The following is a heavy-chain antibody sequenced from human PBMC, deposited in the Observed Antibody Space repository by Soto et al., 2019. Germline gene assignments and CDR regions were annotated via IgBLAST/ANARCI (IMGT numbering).Heavy chain of an antibody. CDR1: GDSMTSSSYY. Sequence: SETLSLTCTVSGDSMTSSSYYWGWIRQPPXKGLEWIGSIYYSERTSYNSGSTYYSPSLKSRVTISGDTSKSQFSLNLSSVTAADTAVYYCARHTRNKFDPWGQGTLVTVSS. CDR2: IYYSERTSYNSGST. V-gene: IGHV4-39*01. CDR3: ARHTRNKFDP. J-gene: IGHJ5*02.